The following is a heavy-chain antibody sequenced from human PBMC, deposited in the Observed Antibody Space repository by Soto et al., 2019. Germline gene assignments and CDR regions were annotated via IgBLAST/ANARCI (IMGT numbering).Heavy chain of an antibody. Sequence: EVQLVESGGGLVKPGGSLTLSCAASGFSFSNVWMSWVRQAPGKGLEWVGDIKSKSVGGTTDYTAPVKGRFTISRDDSKGTLYLQMTTLKTEDTAVYYYTTCATHTFCDGGPFYSVQTKILDSWGQGILVTVSS. CDR3: TTCATHTFCDGGPFYSVQTKILDS. J-gene: IGHJ4*02. D-gene: IGHD2-21*01. CDR1: GFSFSNVW. V-gene: IGHV3-15*01. CDR2: IKSKSVGGTT.